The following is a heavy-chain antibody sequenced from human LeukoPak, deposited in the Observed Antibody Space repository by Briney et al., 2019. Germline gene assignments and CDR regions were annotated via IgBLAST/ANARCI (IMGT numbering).Heavy chain of an antibody. CDR1: GGSFSGYY. CDR2: INHSGST. Sequence: PSETLSLTCAVYGGSFSGYYWSWIRQPPGKGLEWIGEINHSGSTNYNPSLKSRVTISVDTSKNQFSLKLSSVTAADTAVYYCALAPPLSAQFRPWGQGTLVTVSS. V-gene: IGHV4-34*01. CDR3: ALAPPLSAQFRP. J-gene: IGHJ5*02. D-gene: IGHD5-24*01.